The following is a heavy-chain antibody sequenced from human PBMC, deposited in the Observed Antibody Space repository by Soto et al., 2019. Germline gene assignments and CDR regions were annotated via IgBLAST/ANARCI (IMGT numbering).Heavy chain of an antibody. CDR3: VRDKPQNWFDP. CDR1: GFTFSSYW. V-gene: IGHV3-7*01. J-gene: IGHJ5*02. CDR2: IKQDGSEK. Sequence: GGSLRLSCEASGFTFSSYWMSWVRQAPGKGLEWVANIKQDGSEKYYVDSVKGRFTISGDNAKNSLYLQMNSRRSEDTAVCYCVRDKPQNWFDPCGQGSQVTVYS.